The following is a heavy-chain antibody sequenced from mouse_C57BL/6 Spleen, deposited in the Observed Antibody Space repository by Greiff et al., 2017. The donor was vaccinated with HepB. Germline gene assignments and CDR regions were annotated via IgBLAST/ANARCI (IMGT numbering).Heavy chain of an antibody. CDR2: IWGVGST. V-gene: IGHV2-6*01. CDR1: GFSLTSYG. D-gene: IGHD2-5*01. J-gene: IGHJ4*01. Sequence: QVQLQQSGPGLVAPSQSLSITCTVSGFSLTSYGVDWVRQSPGKGLEWLGVIWGVGSTNYNSALKSRLSISKDNSKSQVFLKMNSLQTDDTAMYYCASRYSNSGAMDYWGQGTSVTVAS. CDR3: ASRYSNSGAMDY.